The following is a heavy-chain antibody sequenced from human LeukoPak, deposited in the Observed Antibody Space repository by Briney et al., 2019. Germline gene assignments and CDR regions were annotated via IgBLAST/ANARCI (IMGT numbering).Heavy chain of an antibody. CDR2: IYPGDSDT. CDR3: ARLRWSYYFDY. CDR1: GYSLTNNW. Sequence: GESLKISCQVSGYSLTNNWIGWVRQMPGKGLEWMGIIYPGDSDTRYSPSFQGQVTISADKSISTAYLQWSSLKASDTAMYYCARLRWSYYFDYWGQGTLVTVSS. D-gene: IGHD4-23*01. V-gene: IGHV5-51*01. J-gene: IGHJ4*02.